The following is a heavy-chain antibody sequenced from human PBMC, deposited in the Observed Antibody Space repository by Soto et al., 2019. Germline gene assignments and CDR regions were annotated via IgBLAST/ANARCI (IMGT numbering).Heavy chain of an antibody. D-gene: IGHD6-13*01. CDR2: ISSSGSTV. Sequence: PGGALRLSCSASGFTFSSYEMNWVRQAPGKGLEWVSYISSSGSTVYYADSVKGRFTISRDNAKNSLYLQMNSMRAEDTAVYYCATAAAGPFDYWGQGTRVTVSS. CDR3: ATAAAGPFDY. V-gene: IGHV3-48*03. CDR1: GFTFSSYE. J-gene: IGHJ4*02.